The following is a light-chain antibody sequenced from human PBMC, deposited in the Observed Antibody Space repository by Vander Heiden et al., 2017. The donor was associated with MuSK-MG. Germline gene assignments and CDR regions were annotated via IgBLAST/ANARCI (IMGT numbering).Light chain of an antibody. CDR1: QSVSSS. Sequence: EIVMTQSPATLSDSQGERATLPCRASQSVSSSLAWCQQKTGQDPRLLIYCASTRATGRPARFSGSGSEAEFTPTISSLQSEDFAVSYCQQYNNRHPLTFGGGTKVEIK. CDR2: CAS. J-gene: IGKJ4*01. V-gene: IGKV3-15*01. CDR3: QQYNNRHPLT.